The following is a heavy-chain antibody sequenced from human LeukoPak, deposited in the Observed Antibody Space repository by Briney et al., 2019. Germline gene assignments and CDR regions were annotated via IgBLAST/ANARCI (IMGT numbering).Heavy chain of an antibody. Sequence: GASVKVSCKASGYTFTGYYMHWVRQAPGQGLEWMGWINPNSGGTNYAQKFQGRVTMTRDTSISTAYMELSRLRSDDTAVYYCARPTLGYCSGGSCPTHWLDPWGQGTLVTVSS. J-gene: IGHJ5*02. CDR3: ARPTLGYCSGGSCPTHWLDP. V-gene: IGHV1-2*02. CDR2: INPNSGGT. CDR1: GYTFTGYY. D-gene: IGHD2-15*01.